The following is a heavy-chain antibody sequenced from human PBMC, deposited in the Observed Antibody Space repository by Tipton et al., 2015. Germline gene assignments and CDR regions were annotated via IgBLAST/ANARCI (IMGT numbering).Heavy chain of an antibody. CDR2: TYYSGST. V-gene: IGHV4-59*01. Sequence: TLSLTCTVSGGSINFYYWTWIRQPPGKGLEWIGYTYYSGSTNYNPSLKSRVTISVDTSKIQFSLKLNSVTAADTAVYYCARQTYGYWTSSNCYDGAFDIWGQGTVVTVSP. D-gene: IGHD2-2*03. J-gene: IGHJ3*02. CDR1: GGSINFYY. CDR3: ARQTYGYWTSSNCYDGAFDI.